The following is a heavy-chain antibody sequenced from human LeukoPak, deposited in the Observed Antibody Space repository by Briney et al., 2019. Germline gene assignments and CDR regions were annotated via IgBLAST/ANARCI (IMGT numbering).Heavy chain of an antibody. CDR3: AREALGRDY. D-gene: IGHD3-16*02. J-gene: IGHJ4*02. Sequence: GASVKVSCKASGYTFINYGISRVRQAPGQGLEWMGWISPSNGNTNYAQKLQGRVTMTADTSTTTAYMELRRLKYEDTAVYYCAREALGRDYWGQGTLVTVSS. CDR2: ISPSNGNT. V-gene: IGHV1-18*01. CDR1: GYTFINYG.